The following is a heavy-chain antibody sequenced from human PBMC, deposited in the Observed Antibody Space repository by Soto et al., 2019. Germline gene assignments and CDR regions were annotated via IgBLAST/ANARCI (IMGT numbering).Heavy chain of an antibody. D-gene: IGHD4-4*01. J-gene: IGHJ4*02. CDR2: IYYSGST. Sequence: SETLSLTCTVSGGSISSYYWSWIRQPPGKGLEWIGYIYYSGSTNYNPSLKSRVTISVDTSKNQFSLKLSSVTAADTAVYYCARVHTVARFFDYWGQGTLVTVSS. V-gene: IGHV4-59*01. CDR3: ARVHTVARFFDY. CDR1: GGSISSYY.